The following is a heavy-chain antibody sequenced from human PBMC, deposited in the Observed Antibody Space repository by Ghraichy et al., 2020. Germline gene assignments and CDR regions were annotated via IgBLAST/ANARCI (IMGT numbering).Heavy chain of an antibody. CDR2: ISSSSTYT. J-gene: IGHJ6*03. Sequence: GESLNISCAASGFPFSDYSMSWIRQAPGKRLEWISNISSSSTYTNYAESVMGRFTISRDNAKNSLLLQMKSLRAEDTAVYYCARGPHFPSYYYMDVWGKGTTVTVSS. V-gene: IGHV3-11*05. CDR1: GFPFSDYS. D-gene: IGHD3-3*02. CDR3: ARGPHFPSYYYMDV.